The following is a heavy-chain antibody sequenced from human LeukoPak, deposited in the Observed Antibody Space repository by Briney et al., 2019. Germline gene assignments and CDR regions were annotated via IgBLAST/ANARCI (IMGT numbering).Heavy chain of an antibody. CDR1: GGSFYGYS. CDR2: IYYSGST. Sequence: SETLSLTCTVSGGSFYGYSWSWIRQPPGKGLEWIGYIYYSGSTNYNPSLKSRVTISVDTSKNQFSLKLSSVTAADTAVYYCARTTEAHSWRTRYYDYYMDVWGKGTTVTVSS. CDR3: ARTTEAHSWRTRYYDYYMDV. V-gene: IGHV4-59*01. J-gene: IGHJ6*03. D-gene: IGHD6-13*01.